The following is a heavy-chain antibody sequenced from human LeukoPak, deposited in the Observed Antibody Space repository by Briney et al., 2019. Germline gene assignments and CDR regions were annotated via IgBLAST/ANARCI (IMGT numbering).Heavy chain of an antibody. J-gene: IGHJ4*02. CDR3: ARGRSGYYFDY. V-gene: IGHV3-30*03. Sequence: PGGSLRLSCAASGFTFSTYGMHWVRQAPGKGLEWVAVISYDGSNKYYVDSVKGRFTISRDTAKNSLYLQMNSLRDEDTAVYYCARGRSGYYFDYWGQGTLVTVSS. CDR1: GFTFSTYG. D-gene: IGHD3-22*01. CDR2: ISYDGSNK.